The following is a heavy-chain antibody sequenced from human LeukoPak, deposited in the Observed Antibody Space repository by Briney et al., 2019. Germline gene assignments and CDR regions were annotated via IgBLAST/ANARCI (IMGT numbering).Heavy chain of an antibody. J-gene: IGHJ6*02. Sequence: PGRSLRLSCAASGFAFSSYWMSWVRQAPGKGLEGVANIKQDGSEKYYVDSVKGRFTISRDNAKSSLYLQMNSLRAEDTAVYYCARGPEDSSSWYYYYYAMDVWGQGTTVTVSS. CDR1: GFAFSSYW. CDR3: ARGPEDSSSWYYYYYAMDV. CDR2: IKQDGSEK. V-gene: IGHV3-7*01. D-gene: IGHD6-13*01.